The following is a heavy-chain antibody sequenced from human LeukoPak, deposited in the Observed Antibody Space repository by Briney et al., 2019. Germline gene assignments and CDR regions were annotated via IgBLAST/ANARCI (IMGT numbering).Heavy chain of an antibody. D-gene: IGHD1-14*01. V-gene: IGHV3-23*01. Sequence: GGSLRLSCAVSRFTFSTYAMSWARQAPGQGLEWVSAISANGADKYYADSVKGRFTISRDNSKNTLFLQMTCLRVEDTAVYYCANYRKPQGLDYWGQGTLVTVSS. CDR3: ANYRKPQGLDY. J-gene: IGHJ4*02. CDR1: RFTFSTYA. CDR2: ISANGADK.